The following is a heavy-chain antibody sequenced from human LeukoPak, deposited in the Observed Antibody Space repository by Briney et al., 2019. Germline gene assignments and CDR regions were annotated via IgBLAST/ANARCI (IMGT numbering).Heavy chain of an antibody. J-gene: IGHJ3*02. CDR3: AIVVAMSAFDI. V-gene: IGHV4-39*07. CDR1: GGSISSSSYY. Sequence: SETLSLTCTVSGGSISSSSYYWGWIRQPPGKGLEWIGSIYYSGGTYYNPSLKSRVTISVDTSKNQFSLKLSSVTAADTAVYYCAIVVAMSAFDIWGQGTMVTVSS. CDR2: IYYSGGT. D-gene: IGHD5-12*01.